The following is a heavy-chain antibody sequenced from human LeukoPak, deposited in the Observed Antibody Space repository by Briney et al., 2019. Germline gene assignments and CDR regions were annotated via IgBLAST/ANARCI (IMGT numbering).Heavy chain of an antibody. J-gene: IGHJ4*02. CDR1: GYTFTSYG. CDR2: ISAYNGNT. D-gene: IGHD2-2*02. V-gene: IGHV1-18*01. CDR3: ARADIVIVPAAIPLDS. Sequence: ASVKVSCKSSGYTFTSYGISWVRRAPGQGLEGMGWISAYNGNTNYAQKLQGRVTMTTDTSTSTAYMELRSLRSDDTVVYYCARADIVIVPAAIPLDSWGQGTLVTVSS.